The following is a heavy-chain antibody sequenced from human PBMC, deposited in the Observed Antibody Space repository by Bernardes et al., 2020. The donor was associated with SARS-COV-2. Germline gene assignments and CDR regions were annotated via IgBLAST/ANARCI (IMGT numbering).Heavy chain of an antibody. Sequence: VGSLLLSCAASGFTFNNYGMHWVRQAPGKGLEWVAFISYEGSKKYYLDSLKGRFTISRDSSKNTLYLQMNSLRAEDTAVYYCARERSPYYDILTGYYPPYYYYGMDVWGQGTTVTVSS. V-gene: IGHV3-30*03. J-gene: IGHJ6*02. D-gene: IGHD3-9*01. CDR3: ARERSPYYDILTGYYPPYYYYGMDV. CDR1: GFTFNNYG. CDR2: ISYEGSKK.